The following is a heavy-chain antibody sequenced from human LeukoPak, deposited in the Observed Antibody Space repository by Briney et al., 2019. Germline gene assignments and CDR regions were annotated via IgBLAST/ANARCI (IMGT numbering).Heavy chain of an antibody. D-gene: IGHD3-9*01. V-gene: IGHV3-15*01. CDR1: GFTFSNAW. Sequence: PGGSLRLSCAASGFTFSNAWMSWVRQAPGKGLEWVGRIKSKTDGGTTDYAAPVKGRFTISRDDSKNTLYLQMNSLKTEDTAVYYCTTVGRYFDWLSLIDYWGRGTLVTVSS. J-gene: IGHJ4*02. CDR3: TTVGRYFDWLSLIDY. CDR2: IKSKTDGGTT.